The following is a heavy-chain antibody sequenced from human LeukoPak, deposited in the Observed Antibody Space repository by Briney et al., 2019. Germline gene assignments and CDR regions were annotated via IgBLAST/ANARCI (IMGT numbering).Heavy chain of an antibody. Sequence: GESLRLSCAASGFTFSTYDMHWVRQTTGKGLEWVSAIDTAGGTYYPDSVKGRFTISRENAKNSFYPQMNSLRDGDTAVYYCAREGFCGGDCPGYFDLWGRGTLVTVSS. D-gene: IGHD2-21*02. J-gene: IGHJ2*01. CDR1: GFTFSTYD. V-gene: IGHV3-13*04. CDR3: AREGFCGGDCPGYFDL. CDR2: IDTAGGT.